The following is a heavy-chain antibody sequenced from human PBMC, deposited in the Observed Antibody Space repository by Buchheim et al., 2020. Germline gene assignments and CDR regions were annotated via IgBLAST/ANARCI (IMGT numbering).Heavy chain of an antibody. CDR1: GFTFSSYW. D-gene: IGHD6-6*01. CDR3: AGVPDSSSYSWFDP. V-gene: IGHV3-7*01. Sequence: EVQLVESGGGLVQPGGSLRLSCAASGFTFSSYWMSWVRQAPGKGLEWVANIKQDGSEKYYVDSVKGRFTISRDNAKNSLYLKMNSLRAEDTAVYYCAGVPDSSSYSWFDPWGQGTL. J-gene: IGHJ5*02. CDR2: IKQDGSEK.